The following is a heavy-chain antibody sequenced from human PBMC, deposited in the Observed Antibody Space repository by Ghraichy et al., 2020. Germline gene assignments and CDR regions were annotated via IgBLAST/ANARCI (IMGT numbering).Heavy chain of an antibody. V-gene: IGHV3-53*01. CDR1: GFSVSDSY. CDR2: IFSGGET. Sequence: GGSLRLSCAASGFSVSDSYMGWVRQAPGMGLEWVSYIFSGGETFYTDSVKGRFTISRDNSKNTLFLQMNSLRAEDTAVYFCVRAKDYHFAYWGQGTLVTVSS. J-gene: IGHJ4*02. CDR3: VRAKDYHFAY. D-gene: IGHD4-11*01.